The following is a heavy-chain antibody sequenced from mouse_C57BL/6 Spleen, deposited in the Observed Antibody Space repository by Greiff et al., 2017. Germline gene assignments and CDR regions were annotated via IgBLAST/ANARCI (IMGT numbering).Heavy chain of an antibody. CDR1: GFTFTDYG. V-gene: IGHV5-17*01. Sequence: EVQVLQSGGGLVKPGGSLKLSCAASGFTFTDYGMHWVRQAPEQGLEWVAYISSGSSTIDYADTVKGRFTISRDNAKNTLFLQMTSLRSEDTAMYYGARRYYYGSSYDYFGGWGQGATLTVS. CDR3: ARRYYYGSSYDYFGG. D-gene: IGHD1-1*01. J-gene: IGHJ2*01. CDR2: ISSGSSTI.